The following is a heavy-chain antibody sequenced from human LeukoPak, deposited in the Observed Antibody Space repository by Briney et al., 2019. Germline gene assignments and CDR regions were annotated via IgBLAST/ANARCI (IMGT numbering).Heavy chain of an antibody. CDR1: GFTFGGYW. V-gene: IGHV3-7*01. CDR3: ARDSKSPV. J-gene: IGHJ4*02. Sequence: GRSLRLSCEGSGFTFGGYWLSWVRQAPGKGLEWVAHINQDGSEKYYVDSVKGRFTISRDNAKNSLYLQMNSLRVEDTAVYYCARDSKSPVWGQGTVVTVSS. CDR2: INQDGSEK. D-gene: IGHD2-2*01.